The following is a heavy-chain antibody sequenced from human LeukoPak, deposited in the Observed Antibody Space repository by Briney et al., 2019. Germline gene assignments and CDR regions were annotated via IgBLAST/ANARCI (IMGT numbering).Heavy chain of an antibody. V-gene: IGHV3-30*03. CDR2: ISYDGSKE. CDR3: ARDYSAVAALDY. D-gene: IGHD6-19*01. J-gene: IGHJ4*02. Sequence: PGGSLRLSCVGSGFSFSSYGMHWVRQAPGKGLQWVAIISYDGSKEYYADSVKGRFTISRDNSKNTLYLQMNSLRAEDTAVYYCARDYSAVAALDYWGQGTLVTVSS. CDR1: GFSFSSYG.